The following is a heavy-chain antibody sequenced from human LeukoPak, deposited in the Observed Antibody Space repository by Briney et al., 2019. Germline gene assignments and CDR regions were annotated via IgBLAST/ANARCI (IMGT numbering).Heavy chain of an antibody. CDR2: IYYTGST. J-gene: IGHJ4*02. Sequence: SETLSLTCTVSGASISSTSHYWGWIRQPPGKGLEWVGSIYYTGSTYQNPSLKSRVTISVDTSKNQFSLKLSSVTAADTAVYYCARTRYYYNSRSYGAPYYFDYWGQGTLVTVSS. D-gene: IGHD3-10*01. CDR3: ARTRYYYNSRSYGAPYYFDY. CDR1: GASISSTSHY. V-gene: IGHV4-39*01.